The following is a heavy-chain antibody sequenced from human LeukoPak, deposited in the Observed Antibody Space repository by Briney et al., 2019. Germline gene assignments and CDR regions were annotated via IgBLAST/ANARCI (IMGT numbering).Heavy chain of an antibody. V-gene: IGHV3-48*04. Sequence: GGSLRLSCAASGFTFSSYAMSWVRQAPGKGLEWVSYICSSGSNIYYAESVKGRFTISMDNAKNSLYLQMNSLRAEDTAVYYYARDRLAAFDIWGQGTMVTVSS. J-gene: IGHJ3*02. CDR2: ICSSGSNI. CDR1: GFTFSSYA. CDR3: ARDRLAAFDI.